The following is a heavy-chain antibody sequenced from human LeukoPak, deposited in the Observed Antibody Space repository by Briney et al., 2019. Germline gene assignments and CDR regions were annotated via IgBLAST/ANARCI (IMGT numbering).Heavy chain of an antibody. CDR3: ARDIGGSGSYRVINPKRC. CDR1: GFTFSSYS. D-gene: IGHD1-26*01. J-gene: IGHJ4*02. V-gene: IGHV3-21*01. Sequence: GGSLRLSCAASGFTFSSYSMNWVRQAPGKGLEWVSSISSSSSYIYYADSVKGRFTISRDNAKNSLYLQMNSLRAEDTAVYYCARDIGGSGSYRVINPKRCWGQGTLVTVSS. CDR2: ISSSSSYI.